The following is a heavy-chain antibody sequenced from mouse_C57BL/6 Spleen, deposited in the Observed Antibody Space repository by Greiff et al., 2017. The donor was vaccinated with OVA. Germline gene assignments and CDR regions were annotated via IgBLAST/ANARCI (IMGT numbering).Heavy chain of an antibody. CDR1: GYAFTNYL. V-gene: IGHV1-54*01. CDR2: INPGSGGT. J-gene: IGHJ1*03. CDR3: ARDGYYGRSYGYFDV. Sequence: QVQLQQSGAELVRPGTSVKVSCKASGYAFTNYLIEWVKQRPGQGLEWIGVINPGSGGTNYNEKFKGKATLTADKSSSTAYMQLSSLTSEDSAVYFCARDGYYGRSYGYFDVWGTGTTLTVSS. D-gene: IGHD1-1*01.